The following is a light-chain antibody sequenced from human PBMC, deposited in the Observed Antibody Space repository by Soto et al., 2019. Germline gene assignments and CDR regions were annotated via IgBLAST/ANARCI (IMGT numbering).Light chain of an antibody. Sequence: EIVLTQSPATLSLSPGERATLSCRASQSVSSYLAWYQQKPGQAPRLLIYDASNRATGIPARFSGSGSGTDFTLTISSLEPEDFAVYYCQHYTDSPPSYTFGQGTKLEIK. J-gene: IGKJ2*01. CDR3: QHYTDSPPSYT. CDR2: DAS. CDR1: QSVSSY. V-gene: IGKV3-11*01.